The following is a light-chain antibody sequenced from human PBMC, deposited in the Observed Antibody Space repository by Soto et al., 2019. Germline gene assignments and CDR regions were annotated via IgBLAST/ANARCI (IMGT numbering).Light chain of an antibody. CDR1: QSISSW. J-gene: IGKJ1*01. Sequence: DIQLTQSPSTLSASVGDRVTITCRASQSISSWLAWYQQKPGKAPKFLIYKTSNLESGVPSRFSGSGSGTEFTLTISSLQPDDFATYSCQYYNNYCWTFGQGTKVDIK. CDR2: KTS. V-gene: IGKV1-5*03. CDR3: QYYNNYCWT.